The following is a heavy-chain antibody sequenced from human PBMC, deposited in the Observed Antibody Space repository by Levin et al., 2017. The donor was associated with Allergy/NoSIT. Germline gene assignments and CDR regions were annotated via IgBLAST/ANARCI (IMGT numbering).Heavy chain of an antibody. D-gene: IGHD4-17*01. CDR2: INAGNGNT. CDR3: ARVTTVTTNYYYGMDV. J-gene: IGHJ6*02. CDR1: GYTFTSYA. V-gene: IGHV1-3*01. Sequence: AASVKVSCKASGYTFTSYAMHWVRQAPGQRLEWMGWINAGNGNTKYSQKFQGRVTITRDTSATTAYMELSSLRSEDTAVYYCARVTTVTTNYYYGMDVWGQGTTVTVSS.